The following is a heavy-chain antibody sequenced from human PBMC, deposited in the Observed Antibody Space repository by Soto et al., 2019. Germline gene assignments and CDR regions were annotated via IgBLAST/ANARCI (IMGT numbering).Heavy chain of an antibody. V-gene: IGHV3-30-3*01. CDR3: ARDSHVDTAMVTAGNWFDP. CDR2: ISYDGSNK. CDR1: GFTFSSYA. D-gene: IGHD5-18*01. J-gene: IGHJ5*02. Sequence: QVQLVESGGGVVQPGRSLRLSCAASGFTFSSYAMHWVRQAPGKGLEWVAVISYDGSNKYYADSVKGRFTISRDNTKNTLYLQKTSLRAEDTDVYYCARDSHVDTAMVTAGNWFDPWGQGPLVTVSS.